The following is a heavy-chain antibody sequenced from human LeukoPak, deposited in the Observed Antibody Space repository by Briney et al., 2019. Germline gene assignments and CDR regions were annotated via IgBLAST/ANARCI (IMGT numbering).Heavy chain of an antibody. J-gene: IGHJ4*02. Sequence: GGSLRLSRAASGLTFSRYAMQWVRQAPGKGLEGGAGISWNSGSKVYADSVKGRFNISRDNAKHSLYLQMNSLRAEDTALYYCARTAYSSGSWASAYYFDYWGQGTLVTVSS. D-gene: IGHD6-19*01. CDR2: ISWNSGSK. CDR1: GLTFSRYA. CDR3: ARTAYSSGSWASAYYFDY. V-gene: IGHV3-9*01.